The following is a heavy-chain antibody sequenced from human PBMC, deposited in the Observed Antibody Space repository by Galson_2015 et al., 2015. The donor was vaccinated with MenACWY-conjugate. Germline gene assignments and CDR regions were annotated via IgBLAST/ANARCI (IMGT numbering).Heavy chain of an antibody. CDR3: ALQLADVFPPGYCGGDCYAPFDY. V-gene: IGHV1-18*01. CDR1: GYTFTSYG. J-gene: IGHJ4*02. Sequence: SVKVSCKASGYTFTSYGISWVRQAPGQGLEWMGWISAYNGNTNYAQKLQGRVTMTTDTSTSTAYMELRSLRSDDTAVYYCALQLADVFPPGYCGGDCYAPFDYWGQGTLVTVSS. CDR2: ISAYNGNT. D-gene: IGHD2-21*02.